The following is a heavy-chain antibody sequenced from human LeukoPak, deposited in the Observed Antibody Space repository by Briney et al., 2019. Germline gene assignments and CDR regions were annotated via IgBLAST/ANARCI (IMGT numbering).Heavy chain of an antibody. CDR3: AKGIRGYSGYDYDY. CDR2: ISGSGGST. V-gene: IGHV3-23*01. Sequence: PGGSLRLSCAASGFTFSSHAMSWVRQAPGKGLEWVSAISGSGGSTYYADSVKGRFTISRDNSKNTLYLQMNSLRAEDTAVYYCAKGIRGYSGYDYDYWGQGTLVTVSS. J-gene: IGHJ4*02. CDR1: GFTFSSHA. D-gene: IGHD5-12*01.